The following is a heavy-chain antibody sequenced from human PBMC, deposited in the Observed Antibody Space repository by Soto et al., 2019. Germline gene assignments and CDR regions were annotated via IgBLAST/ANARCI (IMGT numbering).Heavy chain of an antibody. J-gene: IGHJ5*02. CDR1: GGSISSYY. D-gene: IGHD1-1*01. V-gene: IGHV4-59*01. Sequence: PSETLSLTCTVSGGSISSYYWSWIRQPPGKGLEWIGYMYHSGSTYYNPSLKSRVTISIDRSTSTVYMELNSLTSEDTAVYYCARDQSWHDLVWWFDPWGQGTLVTVSS. CDR2: MYHSGST. CDR3: ARDQSWHDLVWWFDP.